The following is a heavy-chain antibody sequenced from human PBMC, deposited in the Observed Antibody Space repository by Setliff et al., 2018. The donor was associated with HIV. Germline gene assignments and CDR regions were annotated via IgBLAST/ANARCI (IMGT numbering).Heavy chain of an antibody. J-gene: IGHJ6*03. V-gene: IGHV4-4*07. D-gene: IGHD1-26*01. CDR3: ARESGSGSYYDYYYYYFDV. Sequence: SETLSLTCTVSGGSISSYYWSWIRQPAGKGLEWIGRIYTSGSTNYNPSLKSRVTMSVDTSKNQFSLKLSAVTAADTADYYCARESGSGSYYDYYYYYFDVWGKGTTVTVSS. CDR2: IYTSGST. CDR1: GGSISSYY.